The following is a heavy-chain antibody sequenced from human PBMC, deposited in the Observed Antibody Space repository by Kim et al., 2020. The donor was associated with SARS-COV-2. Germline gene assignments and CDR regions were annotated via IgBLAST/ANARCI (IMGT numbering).Heavy chain of an antibody. Sequence: SVKGRFTSSRDNAKNTLYLQMNSLRAEDTAVYYCARAMVTNYYYYYGMDVWGQGTTVTVSS. CDR3: ARAMVTNYYYYYGMDV. J-gene: IGHJ6*02. V-gene: IGHV3-74*01. D-gene: IGHD4-17*01.